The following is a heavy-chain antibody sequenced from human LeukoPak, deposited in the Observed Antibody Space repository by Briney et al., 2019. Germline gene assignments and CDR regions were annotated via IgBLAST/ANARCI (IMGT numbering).Heavy chain of an antibody. CDR2: IYYSGST. CDR3: AREGIAAASFIWFDP. D-gene: IGHD6-13*01. V-gene: IGHV4-59*01. Sequence: SETLSLTCTVSGGSISSYYWSWIRQPPGKGLEWIGYIYYSGSTNYNPSLKSRVTISVDTSKNQCSLKLSSVTAADTAVYYCAREGIAAASFIWFDPWGQGTLVTVSS. CDR1: GGSISSYY. J-gene: IGHJ5*02.